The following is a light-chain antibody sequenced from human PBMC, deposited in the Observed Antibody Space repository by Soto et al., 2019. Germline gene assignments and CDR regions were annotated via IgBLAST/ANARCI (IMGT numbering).Light chain of an antibody. CDR3: QQYDNRPT. Sequence: DIQMTQSPSSLSASVGDRVTITCQASQALSNYLNWYQQKPGKAPKLLIYDASNLETGVPSRFSGSGSGTDFTVNIRSLQPEDIATYYCQQYDNRPTFGGGTKVEIK. CDR1: QALSNY. V-gene: IGKV1-33*01. CDR2: DAS. J-gene: IGKJ4*01.